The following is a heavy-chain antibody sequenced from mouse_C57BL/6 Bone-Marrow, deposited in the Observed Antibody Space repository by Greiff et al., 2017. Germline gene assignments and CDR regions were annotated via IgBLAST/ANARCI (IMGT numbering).Heavy chain of an antibody. CDR1: GFNIKDDY. CDR3: TTDGYGPYYFDY. D-gene: IGHD1-2*01. Sequence: VQLQQSGAELVRPGASVKLSCTASGFNIKDDYMHWVKQRPEQGLEWIGWIDPVNGDTEYASKFQGKATITADTSSNTAYLQLSSLTSEDTAVYYGTTDGYGPYYFDYWGQGTTLTVPS. V-gene: IGHV14-4*01. J-gene: IGHJ2*01. CDR2: IDPVNGDT.